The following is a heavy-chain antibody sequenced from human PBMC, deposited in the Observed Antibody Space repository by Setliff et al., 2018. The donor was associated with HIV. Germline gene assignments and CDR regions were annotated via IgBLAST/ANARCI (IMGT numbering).Heavy chain of an antibody. D-gene: IGHD5-18*01. J-gene: IGHJ3*01. V-gene: IGHV4-39*02. Sequence: SETLSPTCTVSGGSISSRGYYWGWIRQPPGKGLEWIGSIYYSGSTYYTQSLDSRVTISVDTSKNHFSLKLSSVTAADTAVYYCARRRGYGYGSDAFDFWGQGTMVTVPS. CDR2: IYYSGST. CDR1: GGSISSRGYY. CDR3: ARRRGYGYGSDAFDF.